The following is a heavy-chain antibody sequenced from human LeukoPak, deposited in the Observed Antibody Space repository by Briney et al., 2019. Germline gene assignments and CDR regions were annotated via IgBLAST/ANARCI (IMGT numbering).Heavy chain of an antibody. Sequence: GGSLRLSCAASGFNFANHAMSWVRQTPGKGLEWVSAISGGGDITYYADSVTGRFTISRDNSKDTLFLQMHSLRPGDTAVYYCVREDTPATANYWGQGTLATISS. J-gene: IGHJ4*02. V-gene: IGHV3-23*01. CDR2: ISGGGDIT. CDR1: GFNFANHA. D-gene: IGHD2-21*02. CDR3: VREDTPATANY.